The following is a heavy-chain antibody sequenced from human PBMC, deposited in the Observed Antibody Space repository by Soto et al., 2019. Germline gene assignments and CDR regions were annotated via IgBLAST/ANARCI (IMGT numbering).Heavy chain of an antibody. J-gene: IGHJ4*02. V-gene: IGHV3-33*01. D-gene: IGHD4-17*01. Sequence: SLRLSCAAPGFSFNTCGMHWVRQAPGKGLEWVAVIWYDGTNKYYADSVKGRFTTSRDNSKNTLYLQMNSLRAEDTAVYYCATFGDYVFEYWGQGTLVTVSS. CDR1: GFSFNTCG. CDR2: IWYDGTNK. CDR3: ATFGDYVFEY.